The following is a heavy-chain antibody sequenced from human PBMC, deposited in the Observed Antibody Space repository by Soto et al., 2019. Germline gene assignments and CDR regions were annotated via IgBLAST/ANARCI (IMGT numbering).Heavy chain of an antibody. D-gene: IGHD3-3*01. CDR1: GYTFTNSV. CDR2: ISTDNGNT. Sequence: ASVKVSCKASGYTFTNSVINWVRQAPGQGLEWMGWISTDNGNTNYAQHLQGRVSMTTDTSTSTAYMDLRSLRSDDTAVYYCAKDQGITTLGVYSMYYYGMDVWG. CDR3: AKDQGITTLGVYSMYYYGMDV. V-gene: IGHV1-18*01. J-gene: IGHJ6*02.